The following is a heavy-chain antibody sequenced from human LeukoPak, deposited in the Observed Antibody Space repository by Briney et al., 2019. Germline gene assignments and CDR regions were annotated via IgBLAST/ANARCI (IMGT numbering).Heavy chain of an antibody. CDR1: GLTFSSYS. CDR2: ISSSGTTI. D-gene: IGHD6-19*01. Sequence: GGSLGLSCAASGLTFSSYSMNWVRQAPGKGLEWVSYISSSGTTIYYADSVNGRFTISRDNAKNALYLQMNSLRAEDTAVYYCAREAAGYSSGWPDYWGQGTLVTVSS. V-gene: IGHV3-48*04. CDR3: AREAAGYSSGWPDY. J-gene: IGHJ4*02.